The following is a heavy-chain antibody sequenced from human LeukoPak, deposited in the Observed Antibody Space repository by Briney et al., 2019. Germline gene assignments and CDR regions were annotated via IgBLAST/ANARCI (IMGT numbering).Heavy chain of an antibody. V-gene: IGHV1-18*01. CDR1: GYTFTSYG. CDR2: ISTNNGNT. Sequence: GASVKVSCKASGYTFTSYGISWVRQAPGQGLEWMGWISTNNGNTDYAQEFQGRVTMTTDISTSTAYMELRSLRSDDTALYYCARVVSDYSKGDHHYYDYYMDVWGKGTTVTVTS. CDR3: ARVVSDYSKGDHHYYDYYMDV. D-gene: IGHD4-11*01. J-gene: IGHJ6*03.